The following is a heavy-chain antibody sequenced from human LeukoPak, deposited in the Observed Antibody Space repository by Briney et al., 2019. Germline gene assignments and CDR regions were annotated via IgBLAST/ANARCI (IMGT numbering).Heavy chain of an antibody. V-gene: IGHV3-23*01. D-gene: IGHD3-22*01. CDR2: ISGSGGST. CDR1: GFTFSNYA. CDR3: AKDRDSSGYTYYYGMDV. J-gene: IGHJ6*02. Sequence: GGSLRLSCAASGFTFSNYAMSWVRQAPGKGLEWVSAISGSGGSTYYADSVKGRFTISRDNSKNTLYLQMNSLRAEDPAVYFCAKDRDSSGYTYYYGMDVWGQGTTVTVSS.